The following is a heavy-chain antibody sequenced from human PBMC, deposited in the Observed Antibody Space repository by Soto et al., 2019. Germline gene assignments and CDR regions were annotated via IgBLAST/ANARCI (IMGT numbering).Heavy chain of an antibody. V-gene: IGHV3-21*01. CDR1: GFTFSSYS. CDR3: ARGPLGSSWPYYYYYGMDV. D-gene: IGHD6-13*01. CDR2: ISSSSSYI. J-gene: IGHJ6*02. Sequence: EGQLVESGGGLVKPGGSLRLSCAASGFTFSSYSMNWVRQAPGKGLEWVSSISSSSSYIYYAESVKGRFTISRDNAKNSLDLQMNSLRAEDTAVYYCARGPLGSSWPYYYYYGMDVWGQGTTVTVSS.